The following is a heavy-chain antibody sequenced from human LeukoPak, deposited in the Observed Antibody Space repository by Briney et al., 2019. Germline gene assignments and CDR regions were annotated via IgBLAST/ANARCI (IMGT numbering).Heavy chain of an antibody. CDR1: GGTFSSYA. CDR3: AREFGELSGAYYFDY. CDR2: IVPIFGTA. Sequence: ASVKLSCTASGGTFSSYAISWVRQAPGQGLEGMGGIVPIFGTANYEQKFQGRVTITADESTSTAYMELSSLRSEDTAVYYCAREFGELSGAYYFDYWGQGTLVTVSS. J-gene: IGHJ4*02. D-gene: IGHD3-10*01. V-gene: IGHV1-69*01.